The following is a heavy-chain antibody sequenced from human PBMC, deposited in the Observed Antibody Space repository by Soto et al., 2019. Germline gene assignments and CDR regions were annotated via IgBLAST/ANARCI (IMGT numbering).Heavy chain of an antibody. CDR3: AKGISLIYPYAMDV. CDR2: ISYDGSNK. V-gene: IGHV3-30*18. D-gene: IGHD2-21*01. CDR1: GFSFSTYG. Sequence: QVQLVESGGGVVQPGRSLRLSCAASGFSFSTYGMHWVRQAPGKGLEWVALISYDGSNKYYADSVKGRFTISRDNSKDTLDLQMDSMRAEDTAVYYCAKGISLIYPYAMDVWGLGTTVTVYS. J-gene: IGHJ6*02.